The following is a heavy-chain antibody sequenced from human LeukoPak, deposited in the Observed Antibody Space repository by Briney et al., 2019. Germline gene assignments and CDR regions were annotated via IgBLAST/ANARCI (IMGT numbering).Heavy chain of an antibody. CDR1: GFMFSSCW. V-gene: IGHV3-7*01. J-gene: IGHJ4*02. CDR2: IKPDGSEK. Sequence: GGSLRLSCAASGFMFSSCWMSWVRQSPGKGLEWVANIKPDGSEKYYVDSVKGRFTISRDNAKNALYLEMSSLRVGDTAVYYCARERTYSGSGSTYPYYDYWGQGTLVTVSS. CDR3: ARERTYSGSGSTYPYYDY. D-gene: IGHD3-10*01.